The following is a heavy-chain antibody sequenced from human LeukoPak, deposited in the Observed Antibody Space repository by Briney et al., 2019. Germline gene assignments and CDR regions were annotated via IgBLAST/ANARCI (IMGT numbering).Heavy chain of an antibody. CDR1: GGSISIYY. D-gene: IGHD6-13*01. CDR3: ARQNSYSSSWYGDWSDP. Sequence: SETLSLTCTVSGGSISIYYWSWIRQPPGKGLEWIGYIYSSGSSNYNPSLKRRATISVDTSKNQFSLKLSSVTAADTAVYYCARQNSYSSSWYGDWSDPWGQGTLVTVSS. V-gene: IGHV4-59*08. CDR2: IYSSGSS. J-gene: IGHJ5*02.